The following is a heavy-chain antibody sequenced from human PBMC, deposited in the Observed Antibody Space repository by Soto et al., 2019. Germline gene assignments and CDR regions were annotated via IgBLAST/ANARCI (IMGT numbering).Heavy chain of an antibody. CDR1: GYTFTSYA. V-gene: IGHV1-3*01. CDR2: INAGNGNT. D-gene: IGHD3-10*01. J-gene: IGHJ2*01. CDR3: ARTPTSGWYFDL. Sequence: VASGKVSCKASGYTFTSYAMHWVRQAPGQRLEWMGWINAGNGNTKYSQKFQGRVTITRDTSASTAYMELSSLRSEDTAVYYCARTPTSGWYFDLWGRGTLVTVSS.